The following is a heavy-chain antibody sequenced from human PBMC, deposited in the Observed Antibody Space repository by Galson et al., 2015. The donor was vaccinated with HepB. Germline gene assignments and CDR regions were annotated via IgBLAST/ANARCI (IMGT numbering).Heavy chain of an antibody. J-gene: IGHJ4*02. CDR1: GGSISSSNW. Sequence: TLSLTCAVSGGSISSSNWWSWVRQPPGKGLEWIGEIYHSGSTNYNPSLKSRVTISVDKSKNQFSLKLSSVAAADTAVYYCARAAPLYCSGGSCYSGYFDYWGQGTLVTVSS. CDR2: IYHSGST. D-gene: IGHD2-15*01. V-gene: IGHV4-4*02. CDR3: ARAAPLYCSGGSCYSGYFDY.